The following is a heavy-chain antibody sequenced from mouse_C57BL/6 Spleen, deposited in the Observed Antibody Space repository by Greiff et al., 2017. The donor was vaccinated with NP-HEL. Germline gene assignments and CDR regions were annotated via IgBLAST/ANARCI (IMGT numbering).Heavy chain of an antibody. CDR2: ISSGSSTI. J-gene: IGHJ3*01. V-gene: IGHV5-17*01. CDR1: GFTFSDYG. CDR3: ARHGSKAWFAY. Sequence: DVHLVESGGGLVKPGGSLKLSCAASGFTFSDYGMHWVRQAPEKGLEWVAYISSGSSTIYYADTVKGRFTISRDNAKNTLFLQMTSLRSEDTAMYYCARHGSKAWFAYWGQGTLVTVSA. D-gene: IGHD1-1*01.